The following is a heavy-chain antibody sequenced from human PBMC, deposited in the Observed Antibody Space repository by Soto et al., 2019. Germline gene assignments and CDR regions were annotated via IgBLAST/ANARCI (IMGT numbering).Heavy chain of an antibody. CDR1: GYTLTELS. Sequence: ASVKVSCKVSGYTLTELSMHWERQAPGKGLEWMGGFDPEDGETIYAQKFQGRATMTEDTSTDTAYMELSSLRAEDTAVYYCATVQRRYCSSTSCPAPEYWGQGTLVTVSS. D-gene: IGHD2-2*01. CDR2: FDPEDGET. J-gene: IGHJ4*02. CDR3: ATVQRRYCSSTSCPAPEY. V-gene: IGHV1-24*01.